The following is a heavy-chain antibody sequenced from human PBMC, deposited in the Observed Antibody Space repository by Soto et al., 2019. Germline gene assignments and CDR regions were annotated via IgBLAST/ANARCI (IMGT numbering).Heavy chain of an antibody. CDR3: ARCVVGATWFDY. CDR1: GGTLSSYA. D-gene: IGHD1-26*01. CDR2: IIPIFGTA. V-gene: IGHV1-69*01. J-gene: IGHJ4*02. Sequence: KISCKASGGTLSSYAISWVRQAPGQGLEWMGGIIPIFGTANYAQKFQGRVTITADESTSTAYMELSSLRSEDTAVYYCARCVVGATWFDYWGQGTLVTVSS.